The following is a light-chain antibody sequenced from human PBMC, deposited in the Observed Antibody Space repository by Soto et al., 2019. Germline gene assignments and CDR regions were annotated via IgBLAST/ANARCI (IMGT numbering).Light chain of an antibody. CDR2: GTS. CDR3: QQYASSPLT. Sequence: EIVLTQSPGTLSLSPGERATLSCRASQSVSSSDLAWYQQKPGQDPRLLISGTSSRATGIPDRFSGGGSGADFTLTISRLAPEDFAVYFCQQYASSPLTFGGGTKVEIK. J-gene: IGKJ4*01. CDR1: QSVSSSD. V-gene: IGKV3-20*01.